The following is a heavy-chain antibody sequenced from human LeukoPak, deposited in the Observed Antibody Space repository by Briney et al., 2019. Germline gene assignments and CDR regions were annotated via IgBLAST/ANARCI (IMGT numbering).Heavy chain of an antibody. J-gene: IGHJ2*01. CDR3: ARMWDSRYTYGFRYFDV. V-gene: IGHV4-4*09. D-gene: IGHD5-18*01. CDR2: IYDRRST. CDR1: GGSIRSYY. Sequence: SETLSLTCTVSGGSIRSYYWSWIRQPPGKGLEWIGNIYDRRSTSYNPSLKSRVTISVDMSKSQFSLKLTSVTAAVTAVYYCARMWDSRYTYGFRYFDVWGRGTLVTVSS.